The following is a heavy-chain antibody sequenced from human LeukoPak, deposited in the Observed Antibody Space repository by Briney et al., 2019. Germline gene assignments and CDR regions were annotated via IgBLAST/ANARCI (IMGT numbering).Heavy chain of an antibody. Sequence: ASVKVSCKVSGYTLTELSMHWVRQAPGKGLEWMGGFDPEDGETIYAQKFQGRVTMTEDTSTDTAYMELSSLRSEDTAVYYCATAVDSGSYYHYYYGMDVWGQGTTVTASS. J-gene: IGHJ6*02. V-gene: IGHV1-24*01. D-gene: IGHD1-26*01. CDR2: FDPEDGET. CDR1: GYTLTELS. CDR3: ATAVDSGSYYHYYYGMDV.